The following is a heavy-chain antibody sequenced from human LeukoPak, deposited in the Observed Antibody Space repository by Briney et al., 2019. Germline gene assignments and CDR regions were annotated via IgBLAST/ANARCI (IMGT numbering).Heavy chain of an antibody. CDR2: IKSDGSSA. D-gene: IGHD1-26*01. J-gene: IGHJ4*02. CDR1: GFTFSSHW. CDR3: VRDGVGAPPFDY. V-gene: IGHV3-74*01. Sequence: GGSLRLSCAASGFTFSSHWMHWVRQTPGKGLVWVSRIKSDGSSADYADSVKGRFTISRDNAKNTLYLQMNSLRAEDMAVYYCVRDGVGAPPFDYWGQGALVTVSS.